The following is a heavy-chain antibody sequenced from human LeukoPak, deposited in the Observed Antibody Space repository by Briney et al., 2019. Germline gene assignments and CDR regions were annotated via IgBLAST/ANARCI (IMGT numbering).Heavy chain of an antibody. Sequence: SETLSLTCTVSGGSISSYYWSCIRQPAGKGLERIGRNYTSRSTNYNPSLQRRDPMTVDTSKNEFSLKLSSVSAADTAVYYCARASYSSSSLSYYFDYWGQGTLVTVSS. D-gene: IGHD6-13*01. CDR1: GGSISSYY. CDR3: ARASYSSSSLSYYFDY. V-gene: IGHV4-4*07. CDR2: NYTSRST. J-gene: IGHJ4*02.